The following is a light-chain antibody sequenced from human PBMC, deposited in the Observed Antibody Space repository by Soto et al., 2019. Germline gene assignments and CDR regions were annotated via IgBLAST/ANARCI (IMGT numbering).Light chain of an antibody. CDR1: SSDVGGYHY. CDR3: SSYTSSSIDEV. Sequence: QSALTQPASVSGSPGQSITISCTGTSSDVGGYHYVSWYQQHPGKAPKLMIYEVSNRPSGVSNRFSGSKSGNTASLTISGLQAEDEADYYSSSYTSSSIDEVVGTGTKLTVL. CDR2: EVS. J-gene: IGLJ1*01. V-gene: IGLV2-14*01.